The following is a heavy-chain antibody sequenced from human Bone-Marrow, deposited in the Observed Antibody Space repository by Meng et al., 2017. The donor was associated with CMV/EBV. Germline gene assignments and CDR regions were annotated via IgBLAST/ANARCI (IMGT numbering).Heavy chain of an antibody. CDR3: ARVKGATGPAYYFDH. CDR1: GGSISSSSYY. Sequence: SETLSLTCTVSGGSISSSSYYWGWIRQPPGKGLEWIGSIYYSGTSYYNPSLKSRATISVDTSNSLFSLKLSSVTAADTAVYYCARVKGATGPAYYFDHWGQGALVTVSS. J-gene: IGHJ4*02. CDR2: IYYSGTS. D-gene: IGHD1-26*01. V-gene: IGHV4-39*07.